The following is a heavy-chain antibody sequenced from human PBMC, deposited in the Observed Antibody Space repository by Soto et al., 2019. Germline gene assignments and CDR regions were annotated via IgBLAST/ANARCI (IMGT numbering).Heavy chain of an antibody. J-gene: IGHJ1*01. CDR1: GFTFDDYA. V-gene: IGHV3-9*01. CDR3: AKDGPRFGDFQH. CDR2: ISWNSGSI. D-gene: IGHD3-16*01. Sequence: GGSLRLSCAASGFTFDDYAMHWVRQAPGKGLEWVSGISWNSGSIGYADSVKGRFTISRDNAKNSLYLQMNSLRAEDTALYYCAKDGPRFGDFQHWGQATLVT.